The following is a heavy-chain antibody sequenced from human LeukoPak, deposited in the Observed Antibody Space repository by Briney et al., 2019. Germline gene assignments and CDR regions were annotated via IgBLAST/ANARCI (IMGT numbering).Heavy chain of an antibody. Sequence: GGSLRLSCVASGFTFSTYGMHWARQAPGKGLEWVTFIQYDGVKYYADSVKGRFTISRDNSKNTLYLQMNSLRAEDTAVYYCAKDLRAPYYYDSSGYSGGRFDYWGQGTLVTVSS. CDR1: GFTFSTYG. CDR2: IQYDGVK. D-gene: IGHD3-22*01. J-gene: IGHJ4*02. V-gene: IGHV3-30*02. CDR3: AKDLRAPYYYDSSGYSGGRFDY.